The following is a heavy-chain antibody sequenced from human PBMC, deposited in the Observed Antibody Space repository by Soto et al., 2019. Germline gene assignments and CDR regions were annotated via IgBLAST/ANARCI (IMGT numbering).Heavy chain of an antibody. CDR2: INPNSGGT. Sequence: ASVKVSVEASGYTFTCYYMHWVRQAPGQGLEWMGWINPNSGGTNYAQKFQGRVTMTRDTSISTAYMELSRLRSDDTAVYYCARVKITISYYYYGMDVWGQGTTVTVSS. CDR1: GYTFTCYY. CDR3: ARVKITISYYYYGMDV. D-gene: IGHD3-3*01. J-gene: IGHJ6*02. V-gene: IGHV1-2*02.